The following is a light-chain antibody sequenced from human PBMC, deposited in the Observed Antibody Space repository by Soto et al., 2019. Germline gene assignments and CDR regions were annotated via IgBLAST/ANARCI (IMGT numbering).Light chain of an antibody. J-gene: IGKJ1*01. CDR3: QQYGGSPRT. CDR2: GAS. Sequence: ESVLTQSPGTLSLSPGERATLSCRASQSVGKSLAWYQQKPGQAPRLLIYGASTRATGIPDRFSGSGSGTDFTLTISRLEPEDFAVYYCQQYGGSPRTFGQGTKVERK. CDR1: QSVGKS. V-gene: IGKV3-20*01.